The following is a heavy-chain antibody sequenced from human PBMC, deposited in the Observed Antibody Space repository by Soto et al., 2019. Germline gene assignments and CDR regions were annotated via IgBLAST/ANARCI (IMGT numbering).Heavy chain of an antibody. CDR3: AAEGYSSSPRPPYYYYGMDV. CDR2: TYYRSKWYN. V-gene: IGHV6-1*01. J-gene: IGHJ6*02. CDR1: GDSVSSNSAA. D-gene: IGHD6-6*01. Sequence: QVQLQQSGPGLVKPSQTLSLTCAISGDSVSSNSAAWNWIRQSPSRGLEWLGRTYYRSKWYNDYAVSVKSRITINPDTSKNQFSLQLNSVTPEDTAVYYCAAEGYSSSPRPPYYYYGMDVWGQGTTVTVSS.